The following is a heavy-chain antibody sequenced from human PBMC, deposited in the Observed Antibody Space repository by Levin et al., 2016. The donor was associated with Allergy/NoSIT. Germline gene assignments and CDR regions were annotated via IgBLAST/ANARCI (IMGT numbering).Heavy chain of an antibody. CDR2: ISYSGDS. V-gene: IGHV4-31*03. J-gene: IGHJ6*02. CDR1: GASISSGNYY. CDR3: ATGIRGVIISKPLPRYFYHMDV. Sequence: SETLSLTCTVSGASISSGNYYWSWIRQHPGKGLEWIGYISYSGDSYYNPSLKSRVTISVDTSKNQFSLRLSSVTAADTAVYYCATGIRGVIISKPLPRYFYHMDVWGQGTTVTVSS. D-gene: IGHD3-10*01.